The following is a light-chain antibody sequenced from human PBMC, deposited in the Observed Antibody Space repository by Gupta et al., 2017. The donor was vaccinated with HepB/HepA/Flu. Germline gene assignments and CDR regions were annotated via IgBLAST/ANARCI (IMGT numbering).Light chain of an antibody. CDR2: AGS. CDR3: QQRDCTPYT. V-gene: IGKV1-39*01. CDR1: QSISTY. J-gene: IGKJ2*01. Sequence: DIQMTQFPSSLSASVGDRVTIPCRASQSISTYVDWYQQKPGKGPNVLISAGSRVRSGVPARFSGSGSGTDFTLTISRRQPEDSATYYCQQRDCTPYTFGQGTKVEIK.